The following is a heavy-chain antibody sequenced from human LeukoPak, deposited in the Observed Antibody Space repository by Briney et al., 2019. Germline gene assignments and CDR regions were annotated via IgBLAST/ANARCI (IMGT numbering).Heavy chain of an antibody. CDR2: IYYSGST. D-gene: IGHD3-3*01. V-gene: IGHV4-59*01. Sequence: SETLSLTCTVSDGSISSYYWSWIRQPPGKGLEWIGYIYYSGSTNYNPSLKSRVTISVDTSKNQFSLKLSSVTAADTAVYYCARASVHQEWYYDFWSGYPPSNWFDPWGQGTLVTVSS. J-gene: IGHJ5*02. CDR1: DGSISSYY. CDR3: ARASVHQEWYYDFWSGYPPSNWFDP.